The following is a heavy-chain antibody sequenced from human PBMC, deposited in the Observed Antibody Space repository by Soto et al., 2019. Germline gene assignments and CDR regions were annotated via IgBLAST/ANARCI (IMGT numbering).Heavy chain of an antibody. Sequence: SETLSLTCTVSGDSISSSSYYWVWIRQPPGKGLEWIGSFYYSGSTYYNPSLTSRGTISADTSKNQLSLQLTSVTAADTAVYYCARDTYSGYDFGLWGQGTLVTVSS. CDR2: FYYSGST. J-gene: IGHJ5*02. D-gene: IGHD5-12*01. CDR1: GDSISSSSYY. V-gene: IGHV4-39*07. CDR3: ARDTYSGYDFGL.